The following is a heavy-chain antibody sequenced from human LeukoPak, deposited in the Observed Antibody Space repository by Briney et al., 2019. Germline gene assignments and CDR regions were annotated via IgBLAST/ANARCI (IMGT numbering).Heavy chain of an antibody. D-gene: IGHD3-22*01. J-gene: IGHJ5*02. Sequence: SETLSLTCTVSGGSISSHYWSWIRQPPGKGLEWIGYIYYSGSTNYNPSLKSRVTISVDTSKNQFSLKLSSVTAADTAVYYCARLAYYYDSSGHNWFDPWGQGTLVTVSS. CDR1: GGSISSHY. V-gene: IGHV4-59*08. CDR3: ARLAYYYDSSGHNWFDP. CDR2: IYYSGST.